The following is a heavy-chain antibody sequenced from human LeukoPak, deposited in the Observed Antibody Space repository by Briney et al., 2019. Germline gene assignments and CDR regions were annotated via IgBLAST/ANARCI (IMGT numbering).Heavy chain of an antibody. CDR1: GFTFSSYM. V-gene: IGHV3-23*01. CDR2: ICSNDNNT. D-gene: IGHD2-15*01. J-gene: IGHJ4*02. CDR3: AKGTSSSCYSAPNY. Sequence: PGGSLRLSCAASGFTFSSYMMNWVRQAPGKGLEWVSAICSNDNNTYYANSVKGRFTISRDNSKNTLSLQLNSLRAEDTAVYYCAKGTSSSCYSAPNYWGQGTLVTVSS.